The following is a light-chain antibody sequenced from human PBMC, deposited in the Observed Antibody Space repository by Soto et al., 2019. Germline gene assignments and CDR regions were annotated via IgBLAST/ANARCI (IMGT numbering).Light chain of an antibody. Sequence: QSVLTQPPSVSAAPGQKVTISCSGSSSNIGSNVVSWYQQVPGTAPRLLTYDDTKRASGIPDRSSGSKSGSSATLGITGLQTGDEADYYCGTWDNSLSVVVFGGGTKVTVL. J-gene: IGLJ2*01. CDR1: SSNIGSNV. CDR2: DDT. V-gene: IGLV1-51*02. CDR3: GTWDNSLSVVV.